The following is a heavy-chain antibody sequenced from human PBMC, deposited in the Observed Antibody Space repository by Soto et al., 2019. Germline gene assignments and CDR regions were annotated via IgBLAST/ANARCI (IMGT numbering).Heavy chain of an antibody. CDR3: VKDMAYGGNSGPFDC. J-gene: IGHJ4*02. CDR1: GFTFSGYT. D-gene: IGHD4-17*01. Sequence: EVQLVESGGGVVQPGGSLRLSCAASGFTFSGYTMHWVRQAPGKGLEWVSLINWDSGGTYYADSVKGRFTISRDNSKNSPYLQMNSLRNEDTSFYYCVKDMAYGGNSGPFDCWGQGTLATVSS. V-gene: IGHV3-43*01. CDR2: INWDSGGT.